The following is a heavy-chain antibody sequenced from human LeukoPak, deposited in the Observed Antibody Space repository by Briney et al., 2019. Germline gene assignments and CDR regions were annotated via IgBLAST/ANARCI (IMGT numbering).Heavy chain of an antibody. D-gene: IGHD3-3*01. CDR2: ISGTSSYI. CDR3: ATDTGYDFWSGTRSFDF. Sequence: GGSLRLSCAPSGFTFSDYYMTWIRQAPGKGLEWVSSISGTSSYIYYADSLKGRFTISRDNAKNLLYLQMNSLGAEDTAVYYCATDTGYDFWSGTRSFDFWGQGTLVSVSS. CDR1: GFTFSDYY. V-gene: IGHV3-11*06. J-gene: IGHJ4*02.